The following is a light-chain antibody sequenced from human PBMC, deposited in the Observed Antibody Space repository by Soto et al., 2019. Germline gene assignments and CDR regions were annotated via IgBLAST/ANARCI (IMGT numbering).Light chain of an antibody. Sequence: DIQMTQSPSTVSASVGHGVTITCRASQSISTWLAWYQQKPGKAPNLLIYDASTLESGGPSGFSGSGSGTEFTLTISSLQPDDSATYYCQQYNSYPYTFGQGTKLEIK. J-gene: IGKJ2*01. CDR2: DAS. CDR1: QSISTW. CDR3: QQYNSYPYT. V-gene: IGKV1-5*01.